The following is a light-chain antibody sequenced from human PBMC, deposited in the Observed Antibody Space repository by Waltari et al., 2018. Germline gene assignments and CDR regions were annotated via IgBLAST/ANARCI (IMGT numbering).Light chain of an antibody. CDR1: QIISSW. CDR3: QQYNSYWT. Sequence: DIQMTQSPSNLSASVGDRATITCRASQIISSWLAWYQQKPGKAPKPLIYKASSLESGVPSRFSGSGSGTEFTLTISSLQPDDFATYYCQQYNSYWTFGQGTKVEIK. V-gene: IGKV1-5*03. CDR2: KAS. J-gene: IGKJ1*01.